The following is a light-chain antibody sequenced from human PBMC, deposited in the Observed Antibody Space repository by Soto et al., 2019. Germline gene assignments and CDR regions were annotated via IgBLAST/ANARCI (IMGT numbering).Light chain of an antibody. CDR1: SSDIGYYNY. J-gene: IGLJ1*01. Sequence: QSALTQPASVSGSPGQSITISCTGTSSDIGYYNYVSWHQQHPGKAPKLMIYEVSNRPSGVSNRFSGSRSGDTASLTISGLQAEDEADYYCSSYTTSAPYVFGSGTKVTVL. CDR3: SSYTTSAPYV. CDR2: EVS. V-gene: IGLV2-14*01.